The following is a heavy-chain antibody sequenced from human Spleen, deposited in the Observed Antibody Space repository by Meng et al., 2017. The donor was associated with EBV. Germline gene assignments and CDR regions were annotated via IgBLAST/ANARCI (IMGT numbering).Heavy chain of an antibody. V-gene: IGHV1-2*06. CDR2: IDTNGGGT. D-gene: IGHD2-21*01. Sequence: HLVQSGAEGKEPGAAVKVSCKAAGYRFTDYDIHWVRQAPGQGLEWMGRIDTNGGGTYAQKFQGRVTMTRDTSITTAFMELSSLRSDDTAIYYCARDLPHNCFDLWGQGTLVTASS. CDR1: GYRFTDYD. J-gene: IGHJ5*02. CDR3: ARDLPHNCFDL.